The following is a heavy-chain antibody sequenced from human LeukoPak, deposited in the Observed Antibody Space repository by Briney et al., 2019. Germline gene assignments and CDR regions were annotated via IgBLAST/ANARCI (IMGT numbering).Heavy chain of an antibody. Sequence: GASVKVSCKASGYTFTSYAMHWVRQAPGQRLEWMGSINAGNGNTKYSQKFQGRVTITRDTSASTAYMELSSLRSEDTAVYYCARAVSYYYGSGDFDYWGQGTLVTVSS. D-gene: IGHD3-10*01. CDR1: GYTFTSYA. CDR3: ARAVSYYYGSGDFDY. CDR2: INAGNGNT. V-gene: IGHV1-3*01. J-gene: IGHJ4*02.